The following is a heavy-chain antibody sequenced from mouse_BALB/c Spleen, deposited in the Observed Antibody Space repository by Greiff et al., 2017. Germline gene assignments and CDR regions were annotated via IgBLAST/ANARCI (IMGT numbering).Heavy chain of an antibody. D-gene: IGHD1-2*01. CDR1: GFSLTSYG. CDR3: ARDKGTTALDFDY. J-gene: IGHJ2*01. V-gene: IGHV2-9*02. Sequence: VKLMESGPGLVAPSQSLSITCTVSGFSLTSYGVHWVRQPPGKGLEWLGVIWAGGSTNYNSALMSRLSISKDNSKSQVFLKMNSLQTDDTAMYYCARDKGTTALDFDYWGQGTTLTVSS. CDR2: IWAGGST.